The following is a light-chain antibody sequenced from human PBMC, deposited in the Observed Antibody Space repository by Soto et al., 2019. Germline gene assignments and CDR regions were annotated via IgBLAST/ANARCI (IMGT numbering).Light chain of an antibody. CDR3: QQRSIWPPMYT. Sequence: EIVLTQSPATLSLSPGERATLSRRASQSVSSYLAWYQQKPGQAPRLLIYDASTRATGIPARFSGSGSGTDFTLTISSLEPEDFAVYYCQQRSIWPPMYTFGQGTKLEIK. V-gene: IGKV3-11*01. J-gene: IGKJ2*01. CDR2: DAS. CDR1: QSVSSY.